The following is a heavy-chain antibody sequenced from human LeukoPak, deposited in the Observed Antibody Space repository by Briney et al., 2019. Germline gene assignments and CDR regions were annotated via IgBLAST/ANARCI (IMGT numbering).Heavy chain of an antibody. J-gene: IGHJ5*02. CDR3: ARESSFYDFWSAHYPRGWFDP. V-gene: IGHV4-34*01. D-gene: IGHD3-3*01. CDR1: GGSISDNY. CDR2: INHSGST. Sequence: SETLSLTCAVYGGSISDNYWSWIRQPPGKGLEWIGEINHSGSTNYNPSLKSRVTISVDTSKNQFSLKLSSVTAADTAVYYCARESSFYDFWSAHYPRGWFDPWGQGTLVTVSS.